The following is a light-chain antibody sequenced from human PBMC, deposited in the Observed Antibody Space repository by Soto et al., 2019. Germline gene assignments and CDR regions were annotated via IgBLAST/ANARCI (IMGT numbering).Light chain of an antibody. CDR1: HDISKY. J-gene: IGKJ2*01. CDR3: QQYNNIPYT. CDR2: DAS. Sequence: DIQMHQSPSSLSASLGDRVTITCQASHDISKYLHWYHQRPGKAPILLIYDASYLEAGAPSRFSGGGSGTSFTLTISRLQPEDVGTYYCQQYNNIPYTFGQGTKLDVK. V-gene: IGKV1-33*01.